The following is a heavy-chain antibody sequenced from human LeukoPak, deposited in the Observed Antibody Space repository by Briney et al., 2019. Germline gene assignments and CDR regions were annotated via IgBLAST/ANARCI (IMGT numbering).Heavy chain of an antibody. CDR2: MSTRGNNK. D-gene: IGHD7-27*01. CDR1: GFTFSNYA. CDR3: ARINSGTLYGMDV. J-gene: IGHJ6*04. V-gene: IGHV3-21*01. Sequence: GGSLRLFCAASGFTFSNYAMNWVRQAPGKGLECVASMSTRGNNKYYADSLRGRLTISRDNARNAVSLQMDSLRPDDTAVYYCARINSGTLYGMDVWGKGTTVTVSS.